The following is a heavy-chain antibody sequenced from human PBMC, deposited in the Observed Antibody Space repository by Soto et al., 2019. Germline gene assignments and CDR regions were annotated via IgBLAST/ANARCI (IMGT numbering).Heavy chain of an antibody. Sequence: SVKVSCKASGGTFNNYAVTWVRQAPGQGLEWMGGIIPTLGTPNYAQKFQGQVTISADKSITTAYLQWSSLKASDTAMYYCARLTVTKSPFDFWGQGTLVIVSS. CDR2: IIPTLGTP. D-gene: IGHD4-4*01. J-gene: IGHJ4*02. CDR1: GGTFNNYA. V-gene: IGHV1-69*10. CDR3: ARLTVTKSPFDF.